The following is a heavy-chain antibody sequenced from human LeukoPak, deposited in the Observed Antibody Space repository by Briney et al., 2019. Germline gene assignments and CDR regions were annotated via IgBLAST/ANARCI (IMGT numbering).Heavy chain of an antibody. V-gene: IGHV4-59*11. D-gene: IGHD2-2*01. CDR3: ARGGGRGVVVVPAASGRANWFDP. CDR1: GGTICDHY. CDR2: IYQSGTT. J-gene: IGHJ5*02. Sequence: PSETLSLTCTVSGGTICDHYWCWIRQSPGKGLEWIGHIYQSGTTNYNPSLKSRVTISVDTSKNQFSLKLSSVTAADTAVYYCARGGGRGVVVVPAASGRANWFDPWGQGTLVTVSS.